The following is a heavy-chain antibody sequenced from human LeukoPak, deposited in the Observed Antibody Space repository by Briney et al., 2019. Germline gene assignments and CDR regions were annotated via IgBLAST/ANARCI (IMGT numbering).Heavy chain of an antibody. J-gene: IGHJ4*02. CDR1: GFTFSTST. CDR2: ITGSSSSK. D-gene: IGHD6-25*01. Sequence: PGGSLRLSCVDSGFTFSTSTMNWVRQAPGKGLEWVSSITGSSSSKYYADSVKGRFTISRDNAKNSLFLQLNSLRAEDTAVYYCARAGRLPHPQYYFDSWGQGTLVTVSS. CDR3: ARAGRLPHPQYYFDS. V-gene: IGHV3-21*01.